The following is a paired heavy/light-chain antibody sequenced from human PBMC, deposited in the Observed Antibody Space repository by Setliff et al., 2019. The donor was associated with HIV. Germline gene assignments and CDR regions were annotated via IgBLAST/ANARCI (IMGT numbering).Heavy chain of an antibody. V-gene: IGHV1-46*01. CDR3: ARTLITMVRGDRNGNFDN. CDR2: INPSGGST. D-gene: IGHD3-10*01. J-gene: IGHJ4*02. CDR1: GYTFTSYL. Sequence: QVQLVQSGAEMKKPGASVKVSCKASGYTFTSYLMHWVRQAPGQGLEWMGIINPSGGSTSYAQKFQGRVTMTRDTSRSTVYMELSSLRSEDTAVYYCARTLITMVRGDRNGNFDNWGQGTRVTVSS.
Light chain of an antibody. CDR1: QGISSW. Sequence: DIQMTQSPSSVSASVGDRVTITCRASQGISSWLAWYQQKPGKAPNLLIYDASSLQSGVPSRFSGSGSGTDFTLTISSLQPEDFATYYCQHANSFPYTFGQGTKLEIK. J-gene: IGKJ2*01. CDR2: DAS. V-gene: IGKV1-12*01. CDR3: QHANSFPYT.